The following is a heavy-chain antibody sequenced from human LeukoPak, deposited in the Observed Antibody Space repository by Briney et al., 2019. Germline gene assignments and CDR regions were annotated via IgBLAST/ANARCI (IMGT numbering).Heavy chain of an antibody. Sequence: GGSLRLSCEASGFTFSNYAMSWVRQAPGKGLECVSPISGSGGSTYYRDSVKGRFTVSRDNSKNTLYLQMNSLRAEDTAVYYCAKVSENFVRWLQFYDYWGQGTLVTVSS. CDR1: GFTFSNYA. CDR2: ISGSGGST. D-gene: IGHD5-24*01. J-gene: IGHJ4*02. CDR3: AKVSENFVRWLQFYDY. V-gene: IGHV3-23*01.